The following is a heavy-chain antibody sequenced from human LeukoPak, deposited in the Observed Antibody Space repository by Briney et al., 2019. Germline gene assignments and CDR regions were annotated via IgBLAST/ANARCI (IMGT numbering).Heavy chain of an antibody. D-gene: IGHD5-12*01. CDR2: ISGNGNTR. V-gene: IGHV3-74*01. Sequence: GGSLTLSCVASAFTFSDYWMHWVRQAPGKGLVWVSRISGNGNTRNYADSVKGRFTISRANAESTLYLQMNSLRADDTAVYFCVRGNTGYGNFDYWGQGILVTVSS. CDR1: AFTFSDYW. CDR3: VRGNTGYGNFDY. J-gene: IGHJ4*02.